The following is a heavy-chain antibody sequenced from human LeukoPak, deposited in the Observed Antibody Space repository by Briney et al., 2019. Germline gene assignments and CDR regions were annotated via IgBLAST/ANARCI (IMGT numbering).Heavy chain of an antibody. D-gene: IGHD3-3*01. CDR3: ARAPSYDFWSGYLDY. CDR2: IYSGSST. CDR1: GFTVSSSY. V-gene: IGHV3-53*01. Sequence: GGSLRLSCAASGFTVSSSYMTWVRQAPGKGLEWVSVIYSGSSTYYADSVKGRFTIPRDNSKNTLYLQMNSLRAEDTAVYYCARAPSYDFWSGYLDYWGQGTLVTVSS. J-gene: IGHJ4*02.